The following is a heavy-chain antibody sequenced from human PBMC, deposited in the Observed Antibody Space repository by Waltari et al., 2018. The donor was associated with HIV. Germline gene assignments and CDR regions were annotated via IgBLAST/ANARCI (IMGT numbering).Heavy chain of an antibody. D-gene: IGHD5-12*01. CDR2: IKHDGSER. V-gene: IGHV3-7*01. CDR1: GFTFRSGW. Sequence: EVQVVESGGGLVQPGGSLRLSWEGLGFTFRSGWMRWVRQAAGKGLEWVANIKHDGSERYFVDSVKGRFAISRDNANNSLFLQMNSLRAEDTAVYYCARDVMGIVAKPYGVDVWGQGTTVTVSS. J-gene: IGHJ6*02. CDR3: ARDVMGIVAKPYGVDV.